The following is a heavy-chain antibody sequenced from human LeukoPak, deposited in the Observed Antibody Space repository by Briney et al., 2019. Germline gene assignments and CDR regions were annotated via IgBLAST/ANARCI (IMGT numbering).Heavy chain of an antibody. Sequence: SETLYLTCTVSDDSITIYYWTWIRQPPGKGLEWIGYIVHTWITNYNPPLNRRVAISRDTSKNHFPLELSSATASDTALYVFRGDNRDCNGGYCSNWFDPWGQGTLVSVSS. CDR2: IVHTWIT. CDR1: DDSITIYY. CDR3: RGDNRDCNGGYCSNWFDP. D-gene: IGHD2-15*01. J-gene: IGHJ5*02. V-gene: IGHV4-59*01.